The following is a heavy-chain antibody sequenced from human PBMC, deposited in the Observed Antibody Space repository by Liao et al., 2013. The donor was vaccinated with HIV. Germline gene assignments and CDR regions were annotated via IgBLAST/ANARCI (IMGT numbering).Heavy chain of an antibody. J-gene: IGHJ5*02. CDR3: AKIPGADAP. CDR2: VYHSGST. CDR1: GGSFSDYS. Sequence: QVQLHQWGAGLLKPSETLSLTCAVNGGSFSDYSWNWIRHFPGKGLEWIGEVYHSGSTNYNPSLMGRVSVSADSSQRQFSLRLISVTAADTAVYYCAKIPGADAPWGQGTRVTVSS. V-gene: IGHV4-34*01. D-gene: IGHD2-21*01.